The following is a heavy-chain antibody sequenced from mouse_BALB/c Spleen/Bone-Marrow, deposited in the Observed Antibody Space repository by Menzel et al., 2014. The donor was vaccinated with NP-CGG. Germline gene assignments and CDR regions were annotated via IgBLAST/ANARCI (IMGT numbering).Heavy chain of an antibody. J-gene: IGHJ1*01. CDR3: VRSRLRDWYFDV. Sequence: QVQLQQPGVELVKPGASVKLSCKASGNTFTSYDINWVRQRPEQGLEWIGWIFPGDSTTKYNEKFKGKATLSTDKSSSTVHMQLSRLTSEDSAVYFCVRSRLRDWYFDVRGAGTTVTISS. CDR1: GNTFTSYD. V-gene: IGHV1S56*01. CDR2: IFPGDSTT. D-gene: IGHD1-2*01.